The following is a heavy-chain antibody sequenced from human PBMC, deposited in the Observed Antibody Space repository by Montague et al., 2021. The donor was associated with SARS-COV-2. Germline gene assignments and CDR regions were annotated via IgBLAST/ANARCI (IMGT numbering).Heavy chain of an antibody. D-gene: IGHD2-8*01. V-gene: IGHV4-31*11. CDR3: ARAASDIVLMVYAIRAFDI. Sequence: TLSFTCAVSGGSISSGGYYWSWIRQHPGKGLEWIGYIYYSGSTYYNPSLKSRVTISVDTSKNQFSLKLSSVTAADTAVYYCARAASDIVLMVYAIRAFDIWGQGTMVTVSS. CDR1: GGSISSGGYY. J-gene: IGHJ3*02. CDR2: IYYSGST.